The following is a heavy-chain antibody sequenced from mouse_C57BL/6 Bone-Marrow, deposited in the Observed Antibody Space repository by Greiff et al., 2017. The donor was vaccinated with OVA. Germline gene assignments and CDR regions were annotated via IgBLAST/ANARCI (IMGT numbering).Heavy chain of an antibody. J-gene: IGHJ3*01. Sequence: VQLQQPGAELVKPGASVKLSCKASGYTFTSYWMQWVKQRPGQGLEWIGEIDPSDSYTNYNQKFKGKATLTVDTSSSTAYMQLSSLTSEDSAVYYCARERIITTVEAWFAYWGQGTLVTVSA. D-gene: IGHD1-1*01. V-gene: IGHV1-50*01. CDR2: IDPSDSYT. CDR1: GYTFTSYW. CDR3: ARERIITTVEAWFAY.